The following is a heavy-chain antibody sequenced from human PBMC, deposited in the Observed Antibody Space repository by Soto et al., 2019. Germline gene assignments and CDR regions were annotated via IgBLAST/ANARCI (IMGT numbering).Heavy chain of an antibody. V-gene: IGHV3-72*01. Sequence: EVQLVESGGGLVQPGGSLRLSCAASGFTFSDHYMDWVRQAPGKGLEWVGRTRNKANSYTTEYAASVKGRFTISRDDSKYSLYLQMNSLKTEYRGVYYCARRAGNWGLGLDLWGRGTLVTVSS. CDR3: ARRAGNWGLGLDL. CDR2: TRNKANSYTT. CDR1: GFTFSDHY. J-gene: IGHJ2*01. D-gene: IGHD7-27*01.